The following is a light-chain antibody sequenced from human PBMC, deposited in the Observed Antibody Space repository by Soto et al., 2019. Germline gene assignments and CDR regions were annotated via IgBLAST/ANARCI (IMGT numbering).Light chain of an antibody. CDR3: QQLNSYPPWT. V-gene: IGKV1-9*01. CDR1: QSIDTY. J-gene: IGKJ1*01. Sequence: DIQMTQSPSSLSASVGDRVTITCRASQSIDTYLNWYQQKPGKAPKLLIYAATTLQSGVPSRFSGSGSGTEFTLTISSLQPEDFATYYCQQLNSYPPWTFGQGTKVDIK. CDR2: AAT.